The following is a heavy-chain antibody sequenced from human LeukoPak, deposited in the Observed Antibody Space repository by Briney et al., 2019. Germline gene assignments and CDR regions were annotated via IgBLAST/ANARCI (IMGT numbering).Heavy chain of an antibody. V-gene: IGHV3-33*01. D-gene: IGHD5-24*01. CDR3: ARAGDGYSDFDY. CDR2: IWYDGSNK. J-gene: IGHJ4*02. Sequence: PGGSLRLSCAASGLTFSSYGMHWVRQAPGKGLEWVAVIWYDGSNKYYADSVKGRFTISRDNSKHTLYLQMNSLRAEDTAVYYCARAGDGYSDFDYWGQGTLVTVSS. CDR1: GLTFSSYG.